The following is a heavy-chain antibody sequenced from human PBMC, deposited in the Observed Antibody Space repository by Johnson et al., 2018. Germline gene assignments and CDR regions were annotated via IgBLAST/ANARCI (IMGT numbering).Heavy chain of an antibody. J-gene: IGHJ3*01. CDR3: ARSTRGAFDL. Sequence: VQLVESGGGLVQPGGSLRLSCAASGFTFSNFAMAWVRQAPGRGREWVSLISGTGGHTPYADSVKGRFTVSRDISTNTLSLQIIRRRVEDTAVYFCARSTRGAFDLWGQGTMVTVS. CDR1: GFTFSNFA. V-gene: IGHV3-23*04. CDR2: ISGTGGHT. D-gene: IGHD5/OR15-5a*01.